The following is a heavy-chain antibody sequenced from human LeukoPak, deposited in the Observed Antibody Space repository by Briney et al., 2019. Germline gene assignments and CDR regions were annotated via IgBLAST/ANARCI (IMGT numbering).Heavy chain of an antibody. Sequence: PGGSLRLSCAASGFTFSSYGMHWVRQAPGKGLEWVAVISYDGSNKYYADSVKGRFTISRDNSKNTLYLQMNSLRAEDTAVYYCAKDRAAAAVRTLDYWGQGTLVTVSS. CDR1: GFTFSSYG. CDR3: AKDRAAAAVRTLDY. D-gene: IGHD6-13*01. CDR2: ISYDGSNK. J-gene: IGHJ4*02. V-gene: IGHV3-30*18.